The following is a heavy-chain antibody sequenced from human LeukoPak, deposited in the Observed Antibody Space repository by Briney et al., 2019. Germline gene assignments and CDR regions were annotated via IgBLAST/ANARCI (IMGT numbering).Heavy chain of an antibody. CDR3: ARGVRKIAARPLHYYYYYYMDV. V-gene: IGHV4-34*01. J-gene: IGHJ6*03. CDR1: GGSFSGYY. Sequence: SETLSLTCAVYGGSFSGYYWSWIRQPPGKGLEWIGEINHSGSTNYNPSLKSRVTISVDTSKNQFSLKLSSVTAADTAVYYCARGVRKIAARPLHYYYYYYMDVWGKGSTVTVSS. D-gene: IGHD6-6*01. CDR2: INHSGST.